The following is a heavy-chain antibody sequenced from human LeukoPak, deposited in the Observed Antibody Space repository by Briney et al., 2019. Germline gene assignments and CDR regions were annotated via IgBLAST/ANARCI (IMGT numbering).Heavy chain of an antibody. CDR3: ARYRGKTTVSSLDWFDP. J-gene: IGHJ5*02. D-gene: IGHD4-11*01. V-gene: IGHV4-59*01. CDR2: IYYSGST. Sequence: SETLSLTCTVSGGSISSYYWSWIRQPPGKGLEWIGHIYYSGSTKYNPSLKSRVTISVDTSKNQFSLKLSSVTAADTAVYYCARYRGKTTVSSLDWFDPWGQGTLVTVSS. CDR1: GGSISSYY.